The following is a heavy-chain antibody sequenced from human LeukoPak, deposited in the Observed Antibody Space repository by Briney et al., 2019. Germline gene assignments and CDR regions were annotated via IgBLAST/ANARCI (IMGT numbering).Heavy chain of an antibody. CDR1: GFTFRNFA. Sequence: GGSLRLSCAASGFTFRNFAMSWVRQAPGKGLEWVSAISGSGGSTYLAASAKGRFTISRDNSKNTRYLQMNSLRAEDTAVYYCAKEFDSSGFFDCWGQGHLVTVSS. CDR2: ISGSGGST. CDR3: AKEFDSSGFFDC. D-gene: IGHD3-22*01. J-gene: IGHJ4*02. V-gene: IGHV3-23*01.